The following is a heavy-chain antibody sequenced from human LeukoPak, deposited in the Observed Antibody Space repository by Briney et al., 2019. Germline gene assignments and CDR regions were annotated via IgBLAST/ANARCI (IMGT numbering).Heavy chain of an antibody. CDR2: INHSGST. J-gene: IGHJ4*02. Sequence: SETLSLTCAVSGYSISSGYYWSWIRQPPGKGLEWIGEINHSGSTNYNPSLKSRVTISVDTSKNQFSLKLSSVTAADTAAYYCARGYGYYDYWGQGTLVTVSS. D-gene: IGHD3-10*01. CDR1: GYSISSGYY. V-gene: IGHV4-34*01. CDR3: ARGYGYYDY.